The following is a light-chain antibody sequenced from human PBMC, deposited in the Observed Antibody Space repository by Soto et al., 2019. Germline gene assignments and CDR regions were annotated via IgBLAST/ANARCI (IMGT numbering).Light chain of an antibody. CDR3: QQEDP. V-gene: IGKV3-15*01. CDR1: QSVSGN. Sequence: EIMMTQSPATLSVSPGERATLSCRASQSVSGNLAWYQQKPGQAPRLLIYGASTRATGIPARFSGSGSGTEFTLTISSLQSEDFEVYSCQQEDPFGQGTRLEIK. J-gene: IGKJ5*01. CDR2: GAS.